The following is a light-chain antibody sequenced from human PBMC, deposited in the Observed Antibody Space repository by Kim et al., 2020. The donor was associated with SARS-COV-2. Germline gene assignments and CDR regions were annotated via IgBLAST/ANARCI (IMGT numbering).Light chain of an antibody. CDR2: DAS. CDR1: QSVSSY. CDR3: QQRSNWPGT. Sequence: WSPGERATLPCRASQSVSSYLAWYQQKPGQAPRLLIYDASNRATGIPARFSGSGSGTDFTLTISSLEPEDFAVYYCQQRSNWPGTFGQGTKVDIK. J-gene: IGKJ1*01. V-gene: IGKV3-11*01.